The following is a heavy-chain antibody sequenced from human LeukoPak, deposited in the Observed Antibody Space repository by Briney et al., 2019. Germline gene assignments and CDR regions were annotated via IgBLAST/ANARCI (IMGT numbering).Heavy chain of an antibody. CDR2: ISYDGSNK. Sequence: GGSLRLSCAASGFTFNDYGMHWPRQAPGKGLEWVAVISYDGSNKDYADSVKGRFTISRDNSKNTLYLQMNSLRAKDTAVYYFARGRVGANFDYWGQGTLVTVSS. D-gene: IGHD1-26*01. V-gene: IGHV3-30*03. CDR3: ARGRVGANFDY. J-gene: IGHJ4*02. CDR1: GFTFNDYG.